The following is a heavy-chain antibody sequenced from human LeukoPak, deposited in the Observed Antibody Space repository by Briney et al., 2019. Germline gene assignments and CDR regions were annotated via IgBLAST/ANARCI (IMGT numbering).Heavy chain of an antibody. J-gene: IGHJ6*03. Sequence: EASVKVSCKASGGTFSSYAISWVRQAPGQGLEWMGGIIPIFGTANYAQKFQGRVTITADKSTSTAYMELSSLRSEDTAVYYCAREYSGSYYSPYYYYYYMDVWGKGTTVTVSS. V-gene: IGHV1-69*06. D-gene: IGHD1-26*01. CDR3: AREYSGSYYSPYYYYYYMDV. CDR2: IIPIFGTA. CDR1: GGTFSSYA.